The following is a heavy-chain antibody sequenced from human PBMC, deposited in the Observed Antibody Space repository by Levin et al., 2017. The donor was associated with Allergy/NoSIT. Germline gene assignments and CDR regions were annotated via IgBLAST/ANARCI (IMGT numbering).Heavy chain of an antibody. CDR3: AKEFYGDYVLSIDY. CDR1: GFTFSSYA. J-gene: IGHJ4*02. V-gene: IGHV3-23*01. Sequence: QSSETLSLTCAASGFTFSSYAMSWVRQAPGKGLEWVSAISGSGGSTYYADSVKGRFTISRDNSKNTLYLQMNSLRAEDTAVYYCAKEFYGDYVLSIDYWGQGTLVTVSS. CDR2: ISGSGGST. D-gene: IGHD4-17*01.